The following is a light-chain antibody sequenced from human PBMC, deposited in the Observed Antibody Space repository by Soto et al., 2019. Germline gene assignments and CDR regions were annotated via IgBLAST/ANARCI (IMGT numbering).Light chain of an antibody. CDR2: AAS. Sequence: EIQRTRSPSSLSASVGDRVTITCRASQSISSYLNWYQQKPGKAPKLLIYAASSLQSGVPSRFSGSGSGTDFTLTISSLQPEDFATYYCQQSYSTPITFGGGTKVDIK. CDR1: QSISSY. V-gene: IGKV1-39*01. CDR3: QQSYSTPIT. J-gene: IGKJ4*01.